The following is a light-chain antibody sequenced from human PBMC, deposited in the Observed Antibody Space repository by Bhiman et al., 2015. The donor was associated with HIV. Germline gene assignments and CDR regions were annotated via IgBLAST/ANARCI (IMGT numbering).Light chain of an antibody. J-gene: IGLJ2*01. CDR1: GSDVGGYNH. Sequence: QSALTQPASVSGSPGQSITISCTGTGSDVGGYNHVSWYQQHPGKAPKLMIYEVSKRPSGVSNRFSGSKSGNTASLTISGLQTEDEADYYCCSYAGSSTYVVFGGGTKLTVL. V-gene: IGLV2-23*02. CDR3: CSYAGSSTYVV. CDR2: EVS.